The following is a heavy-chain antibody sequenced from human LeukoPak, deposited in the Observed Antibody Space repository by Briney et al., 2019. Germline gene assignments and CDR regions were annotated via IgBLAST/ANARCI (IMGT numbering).Heavy chain of an antibody. Sequence: PGGSLRLSCAASGFTFSSYAMHWVRQAPGKGLEWVAVISYDGSNKYYADSVKGRFTISRDNSKNTLYLQMNSLRAEDTAVYYCARGGVMATSSLDYWGQGTLVTVSS. CDR1: GFTFSSYA. J-gene: IGHJ4*02. V-gene: IGHV3-30*04. CDR3: ARGGVMATSSLDY. CDR2: ISYDGSNK. D-gene: IGHD5-24*01.